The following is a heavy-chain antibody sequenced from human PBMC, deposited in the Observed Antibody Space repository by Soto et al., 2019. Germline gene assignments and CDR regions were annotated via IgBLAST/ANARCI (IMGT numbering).Heavy chain of an antibody. J-gene: IGHJ1*01. Sequence: QVQLQESGPGLVKPSQTLSLTCTVSGGSISSGGYYWSWIRQHPGQGLEWIGYIYYSGSTYYNPSLKSRVTISVDTSKNQFSLKLSSVTAADTAVYYCAREGLAAAGLRLVQHWGQGTLVTVSS. CDR2: IYYSGST. CDR3: AREGLAAAGLRLVQH. CDR1: GGSISSGGYY. D-gene: IGHD6-13*01. V-gene: IGHV4-31*03.